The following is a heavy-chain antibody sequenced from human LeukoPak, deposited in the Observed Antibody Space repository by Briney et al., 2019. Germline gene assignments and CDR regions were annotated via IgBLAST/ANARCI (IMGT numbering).Heavy chain of an antibody. CDR3: ARPRGCGSARCNNFDY. D-gene: IGHD2-21*01. CDR1: GFNFSTYW. V-gene: IGHV3-7*01. CDR2: IKEDGSEI. Sequence: GGSLRLSCAASGFNFSTYWMTWVRQVLGKGLEWVANIKEDGSEIYYVDAVKGRFSISRDNAKTSLYLQMNNLRAEDTAVYYCARPRGCGSARCNNFDYWGQGTLVTVSS. J-gene: IGHJ4*02.